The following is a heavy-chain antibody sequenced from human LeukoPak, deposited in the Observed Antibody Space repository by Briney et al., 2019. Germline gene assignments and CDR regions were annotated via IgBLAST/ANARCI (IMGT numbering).Heavy chain of an antibody. D-gene: IGHD3-22*01. Sequence: PGGSLRLSCAASGFTFSDYYMSWIRQAPGKGLEWVSYLSSSGSTIYYADSVKGRFTISRDNAKNSLYLQMNSLRAEDTAVYYCARDYAEYTYYYDSSGQGFDYWGQGTLVTVSS. J-gene: IGHJ4*02. CDR3: ARDYAEYTYYYDSSGQGFDY. V-gene: IGHV3-11*01. CDR2: LSSSGSTI. CDR1: GFTFSDYY.